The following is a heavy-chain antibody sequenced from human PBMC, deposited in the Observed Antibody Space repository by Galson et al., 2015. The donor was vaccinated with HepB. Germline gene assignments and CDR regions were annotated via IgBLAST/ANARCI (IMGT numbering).Heavy chain of an antibody. D-gene: IGHD3-10*01. J-gene: IGHJ4*02. CDR2: FDPEDGET. CDR3: ATGTGYYGSGSYSY. V-gene: IGHV1-24*01. Sequence: SVKVSCKVSGYTLTELSMHWVRQAPGKGLEWMGGFDPEDGETIYAQKFQGRVTMTEDTSTDTAYMELSSLRSEDTAVYYCATGTGYYGSGSYSYWGQGTLVTVSS. CDR1: GYTLTELS.